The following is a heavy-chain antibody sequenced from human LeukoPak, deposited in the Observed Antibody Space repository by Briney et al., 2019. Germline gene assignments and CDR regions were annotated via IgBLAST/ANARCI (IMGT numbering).Heavy chain of an antibody. CDR2: IYPSGSRT. V-gene: IGHV1-46*01. J-gene: IGHJ3*02. Sequence: ASVKVSCKPSGYIFTNYYIHWLRQAPGHGPEWMGLIYPSGSRTDYAHYFQGRVTMTRDTSTNTFSMELSSLKSEDTAVYYCARSEITTSGNDAFDIWGQGTVVTVSS. D-gene: IGHD6-13*01. CDR1: GYIFTNYY. CDR3: ARSEITTSGNDAFDI.